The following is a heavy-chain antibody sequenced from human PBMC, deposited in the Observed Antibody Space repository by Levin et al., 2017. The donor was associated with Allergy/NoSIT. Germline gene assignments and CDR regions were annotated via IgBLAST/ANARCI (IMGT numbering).Heavy chain of an antibody. CDR3: AITYYDFWSGDPVRFDY. V-gene: IGHV4-39*07. D-gene: IGHD3-3*01. Sequence: SQTLSLTCTVSGGSIRSSSYYWGWIRQPPGKGLEWIGSIYYSGSTYYNPSLKSRVTISVDTSKNQFSLKLSSVTAADTAVYYCAITYYDFWSGDPVRFDYWGQGTLVTVSS. J-gene: IGHJ4*02. CDR2: IYYSGST. CDR1: GGSIRSSSYY.